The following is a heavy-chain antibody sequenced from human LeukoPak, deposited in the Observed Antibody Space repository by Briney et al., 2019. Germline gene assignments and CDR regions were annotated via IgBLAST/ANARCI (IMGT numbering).Heavy chain of an antibody. Sequence: ASVKVSCKASGYTFTGYYMHWVRQAPGQGLEWMGWINPNSGGTNYAQKFQGRVTMTRDTSISTAYMELSRLRSDDTAVYYCASCSSTSCQSLGIDYWGQGTLVTVSS. CDR2: INPNSGGT. V-gene: IGHV1-2*02. D-gene: IGHD2-2*01. CDR3: ASCSSTSCQSLGIDY. CDR1: GYTFTGYY. J-gene: IGHJ4*02.